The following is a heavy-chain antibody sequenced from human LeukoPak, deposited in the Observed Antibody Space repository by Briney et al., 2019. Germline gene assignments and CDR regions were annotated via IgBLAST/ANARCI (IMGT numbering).Heavy chain of an antibody. V-gene: IGHV4-39*07. D-gene: IGHD3-10*01. J-gene: IGHJ4*02. CDR2: IYYSGST. Sequence: WVRQPPGKGLEWIGSIYYSGSTYYNPSLKSRVTISVDTSKNQFSLKLSSVTAADTAVYYCARGLIPPGRYYYGSGSYWDYWGQGTLATVSS. CDR3: ARGLIPPGRYYYGSGSYWDY.